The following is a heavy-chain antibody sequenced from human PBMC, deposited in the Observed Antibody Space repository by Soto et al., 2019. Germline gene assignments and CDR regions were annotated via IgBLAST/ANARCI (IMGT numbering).Heavy chain of an antibody. D-gene: IGHD3-3*01. V-gene: IGHV3-30*18. CDR1: GFAFSTYG. CDR3: AKDYVLEWLRYYYGMDV. Sequence: QVQLVESGGGVVQPGRSLRLSCAASGFAFSTYGMHWVRQAPGKGLEWVAVISYDGSNKYYTDSVKGRFTISRDNSKNTLFLQMNSLRAEDTAVYYCAKDYVLEWLRYYYGMDVWGQGTTVTVS. J-gene: IGHJ6*02. CDR2: ISYDGSNK.